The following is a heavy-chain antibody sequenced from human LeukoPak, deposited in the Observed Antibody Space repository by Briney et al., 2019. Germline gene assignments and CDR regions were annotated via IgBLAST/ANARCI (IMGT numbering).Heavy chain of an antibody. V-gene: IGHV1-69*13. CDR2: IIPIFGTA. D-gene: IGHD3-22*01. CDR1: GGTFSSYA. J-gene: IGHJ4*02. Sequence: ASVKVSCKASGGTFSSYAISWVRLAPGQGLEWMGGIIPIFGTANYAQKFQGRVTITADESTSTAYMELSSLRSEDTAVYYCATPWDYYDSSGYYYGYWGQGTLVTVSS. CDR3: ATPWDYYDSSGYYYGY.